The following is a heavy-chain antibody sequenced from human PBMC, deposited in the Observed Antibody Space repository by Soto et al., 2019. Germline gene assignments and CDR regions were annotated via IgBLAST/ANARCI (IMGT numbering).Heavy chain of an antibody. CDR2: IKQDGSSE. J-gene: IGHJ4*02. CDR1: GFTFSNYW. CDR3: ARDSGNYRHFEY. Sequence: GWSLRRSCAASGFTFSNYWMNWVRQAPGKGLEWVANIKQDGSSEYYVDSVRGRFTISRDNAKNSLYLQMNSLRADDTAVYYCARDSGNYRHFEYWGKGTLVTVSS. D-gene: IGHD1-26*01. V-gene: IGHV3-7*01.